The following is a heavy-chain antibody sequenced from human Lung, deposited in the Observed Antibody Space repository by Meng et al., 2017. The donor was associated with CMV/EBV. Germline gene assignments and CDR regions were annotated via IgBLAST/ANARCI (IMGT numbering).Heavy chain of an antibody. CDR3: ARDVSGDDHHYNYAMDV. CDR2: IIPIFGTA. V-gene: IGHV1-69*05. Sequence: AVXVSCKASGGIFSRYGFSWVRQAPGQGLEWMGGIIPIFGTANSAQKFQGRVTITTDESTSTAYMELSSLRVEDTAVYYCARDVSGDDHHYNYAMDVWGQGTTVTVSS. CDR1: GGIFSRYG. D-gene: IGHD5-12*01. J-gene: IGHJ6*02.